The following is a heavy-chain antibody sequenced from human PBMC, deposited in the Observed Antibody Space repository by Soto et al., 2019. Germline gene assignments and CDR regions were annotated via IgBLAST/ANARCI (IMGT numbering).Heavy chain of an antibody. D-gene: IGHD4-17*01. CDR1: GFSLDEYG. V-gene: IGHV3-20*03. Sequence: EVQLVESGGGVVRPGGSLRLAFAVSGFSLDEYGMSWFRQAPGKGLEWVSGMHRNGNTTGYADSVKGRFTISRDDAKNSLYLQMNRLRAEDTAFYYWARDHRWGYEYGDYGDSWGHGTLVTVSS. J-gene: IGHJ5*01. CDR3: ARDHRWGYEYGDYGDS. CDR2: MHRNGNTT.